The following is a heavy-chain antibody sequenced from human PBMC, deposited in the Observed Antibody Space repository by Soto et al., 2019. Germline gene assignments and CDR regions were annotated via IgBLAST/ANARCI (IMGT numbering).Heavy chain of an antibody. Sequence: GGSLRLSCAASGFTFSGSAMHWVRQASGKGLEWVGRIRSKANSYATAYAASVKGRFTISRDDSKNTAYLQMNSLKTEDTAVYYCTRRLGVARGSRYYGMDVWGQGTTVTVS. V-gene: IGHV3-73*01. D-gene: IGHD2-15*01. CDR3: TRRLGVARGSRYYGMDV. CDR1: GFTFSGSA. CDR2: IRSKANSYAT. J-gene: IGHJ6*02.